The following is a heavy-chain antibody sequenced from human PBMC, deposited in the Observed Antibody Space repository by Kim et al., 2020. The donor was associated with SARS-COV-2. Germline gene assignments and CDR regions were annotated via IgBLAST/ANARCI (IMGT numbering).Heavy chain of an antibody. D-gene: IGHD3-22*01. Sequence: GGSLRLSCAASGFTVSSNYMSWVRQAPGKGLEWVSVIYSGGSTYYADSVKGRFTISRDNSKNTLYLQMNSLRAEDTAVYYCAREPTYYYDSSGSGGDYWGQGTLVTVSS. V-gene: IGHV3-66*01. J-gene: IGHJ4*02. CDR3: AREPTYYYDSSGSGGDY. CDR2: IYSGGST. CDR1: GFTVSSNY.